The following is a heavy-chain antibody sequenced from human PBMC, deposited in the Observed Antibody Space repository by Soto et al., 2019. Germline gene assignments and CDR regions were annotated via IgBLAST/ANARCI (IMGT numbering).Heavy chain of an antibody. Sequence: ASVKVSCRASGYTVTVYDMHWVRQAPGQGLEWMGWINPNSGGTNYAQKFQGWVTMTRDTSISTAYMELSRLRSDDTAVYYCARDSIAVAGTDYYYYYGMDVWGQGTTVTVSS. D-gene: IGHD6-19*01. V-gene: IGHV1-2*04. J-gene: IGHJ6*02. CDR2: INPNSGGT. CDR1: GYTVTVYD. CDR3: ARDSIAVAGTDYYYYYGMDV.